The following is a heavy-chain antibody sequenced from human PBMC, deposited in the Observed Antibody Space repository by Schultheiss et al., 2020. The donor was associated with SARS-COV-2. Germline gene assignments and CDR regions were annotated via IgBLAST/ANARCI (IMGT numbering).Heavy chain of an antibody. D-gene: IGHD2-15*01. J-gene: IGHJ6*02. CDR1: GFTFSSYS. Sequence: GGSLRLSCAASGFTFSSYSMNWVRQAPGKGLEWVGRIKSKTDGGTTDYAAPVKGRFTISRDDSKNTLYLQMNSLKTEDTAVYYCTTEGCSGGSCYSGYYYYGMDVWGQGTTVTVSS. CDR3: TTEGCSGGSCYSGYYYYGMDV. CDR2: IKSKTDGGTT. V-gene: IGHV3-15*01.